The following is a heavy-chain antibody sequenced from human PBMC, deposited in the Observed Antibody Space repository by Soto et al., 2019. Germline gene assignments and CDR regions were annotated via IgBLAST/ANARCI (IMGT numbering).Heavy chain of an antibody. Sequence: SEPLSLTCTISSGSISSGCYYWSWIRQHPGRGQEWIGYIYYSGSTYYNPSLNSRVTISVGTSKNQFSLKLISVTAADTAVYFCARLDGSDPYFDTWGQGDLVTISS. CDR1: SGSISSGCYY. V-gene: IGHV4-31*03. CDR2: IYYSGST. J-gene: IGHJ4*02. CDR3: ARLDGSDPYFDT.